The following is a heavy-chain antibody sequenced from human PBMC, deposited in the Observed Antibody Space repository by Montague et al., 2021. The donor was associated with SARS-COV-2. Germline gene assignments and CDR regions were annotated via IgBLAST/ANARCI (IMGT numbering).Heavy chain of an antibody. CDR1: GFTFSSYG. CDR2: ISYDGSNK. V-gene: IGHV3-30*18. Sequence: SLRLSCAASGFTFSSYGMHWVRQAPGKGLEWVAVISYDGSNKYYADSVKGRFTISRDNSKNTLYLQMNSLRAEDTAVYYCAKEFIYYYYMDVWGKRTTVTVSS. CDR3: AKEFIYYYYMDV. J-gene: IGHJ6*03.